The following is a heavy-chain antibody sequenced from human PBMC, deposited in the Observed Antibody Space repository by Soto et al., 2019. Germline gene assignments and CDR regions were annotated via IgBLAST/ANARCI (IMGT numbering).Heavy chain of an antibody. V-gene: IGHV3-7*01. Sequence: PGASLRLSCAASGFTFSSFWMDWVRQAPGKGLEWVANINPDGSEKRYVDSVKGRFTISRDNARNSLFLQMSSLTAEDSALYYCSRSLDSWGQGTRVTVSS. J-gene: IGHJ4*02. CDR1: GFTFSSFW. CDR2: INPDGSEK. CDR3: SRSLDS.